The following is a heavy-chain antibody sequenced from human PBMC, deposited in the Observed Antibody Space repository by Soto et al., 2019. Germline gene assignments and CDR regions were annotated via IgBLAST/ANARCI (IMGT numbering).Heavy chain of an antibody. J-gene: IGHJ3*02. CDR2: IYYNGNT. CDR3: TRDTYGRGI. V-gene: IGHV4-59*01. Sequence: SETLSLTCTVSGGSINNYYWSWIRQPPGKGLEWIAYIYYNGNTNYNPSLQSRATISVDTSNNQVSLELRSVTTADTAVYFCTRDTYGRGIWGQGTMVTVSS. CDR1: GGSINNYY. D-gene: IGHD2-8*01.